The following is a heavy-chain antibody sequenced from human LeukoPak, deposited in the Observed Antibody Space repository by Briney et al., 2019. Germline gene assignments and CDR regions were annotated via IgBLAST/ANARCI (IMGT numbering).Heavy chain of an antibody. Sequence: GGSLRLSCAASGFTFSSYWMSWVRQAPGKGLGWVANIKQDGSQKYYVDSVKGRFTISRDNAKNSLYLQMNSLRAEDTAVYYCAREDSYFEWLLNFDYWGQGTLVTVSS. CDR3: AREDSYFEWLLNFDY. CDR2: IKQDGSQK. D-gene: IGHD3-9*01. V-gene: IGHV3-7*01. J-gene: IGHJ4*02. CDR1: GFTFSSYW.